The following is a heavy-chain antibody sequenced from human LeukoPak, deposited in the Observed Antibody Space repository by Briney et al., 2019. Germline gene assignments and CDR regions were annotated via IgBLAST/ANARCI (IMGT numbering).Heavy chain of an antibody. CDR1: GGTFSSYA. CDR3: ATQFRITMVRGVISHLFDY. CDR2: FDPEDGET. D-gene: IGHD3-10*01. Sequence: ASVKVSCKASGGTFSSYAISWVRQAPGQGLEWMGGFDPEDGETIYAQKFQGRVTMTEDTSTDTAYMELSSLRSEDTAVYYCATQFRITMVRGVISHLFDYWGQGTLVTVSS. V-gene: IGHV1-24*01. J-gene: IGHJ4*02.